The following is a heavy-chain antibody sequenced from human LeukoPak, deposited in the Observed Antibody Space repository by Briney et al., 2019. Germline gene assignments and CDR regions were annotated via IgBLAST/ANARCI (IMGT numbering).Heavy chain of an antibody. CDR1: GGSVRSSSYY. Sequence: SETLSLTCTVSGGSVRSSSYYWGCIRQPPGKGLEWIGSVHYNGSTCYNPSLGGRVIMSIDTSKNQFSLKLTSVTAADTAMYYCARDRGVPRPYYFDQWGQGTLSPSPQ. V-gene: IGHV4-39*07. J-gene: IGHJ4*02. CDR2: VHYNGST. CDR3: ARDRGVPRPYYFDQ. D-gene: IGHD3-10*01.